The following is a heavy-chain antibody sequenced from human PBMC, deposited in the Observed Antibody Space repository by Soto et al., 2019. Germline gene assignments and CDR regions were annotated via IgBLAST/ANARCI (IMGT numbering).Heavy chain of an antibody. CDR2: ISWNSGSI. D-gene: IGHD1-7*01. J-gene: IGHJ6*02. CDR1: GFTFDDYA. CDR3: AKENNWNYDAAYYYGMDV. Sequence: GGSLRLSCAASGFTFDDYAMHWVRQAPGKGLEWVSGISWNSGSIGYADSVKGRFTISRDNAKNSLYLQMNSLRAEDTALYYCAKENNWNYDAAYYYGMDVWGQGTTVTVSS. V-gene: IGHV3-9*01.